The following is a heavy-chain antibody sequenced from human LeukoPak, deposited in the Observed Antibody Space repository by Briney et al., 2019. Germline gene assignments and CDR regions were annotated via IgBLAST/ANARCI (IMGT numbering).Heavy chain of an antibody. CDR3: ARVPISYYYYGMDV. CDR1: GYTFTSYD. D-gene: IGHD2-2*02. Sequence: ASVKVSCKASGYTFTSYDINWVRQATGQGLEWMRWMNPNSGNTGYAQEFQGRVTMTRNTSISTAYMELSGLRSEDTAVCYCARVPISYYYYGMDVWGQGTTVTVSS. J-gene: IGHJ6*02. CDR2: MNPNSGNT. V-gene: IGHV1-8*01.